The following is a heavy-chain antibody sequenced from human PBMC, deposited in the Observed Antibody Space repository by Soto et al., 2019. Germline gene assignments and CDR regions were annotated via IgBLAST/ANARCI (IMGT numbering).Heavy chain of an antibody. Sequence: ASVKVSCKASGFTFTTSAVQWVRQARGQRLEWIGWIVVDSGNTNNAQKFQERVTITRDMSTSTAYMELSSLRSEDTAVYYCAASQPRHSGSYVDYWGQGTLVTVSS. J-gene: IGHJ4*02. CDR3: AASQPRHSGSYVDY. D-gene: IGHD1-26*01. V-gene: IGHV1-58*01. CDR1: GFTFTTSA. CDR2: IVVDSGNT.